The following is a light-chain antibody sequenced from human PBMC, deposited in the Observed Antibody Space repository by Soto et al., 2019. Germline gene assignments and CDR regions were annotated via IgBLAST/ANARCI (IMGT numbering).Light chain of an antibody. CDR2: DSS. Sequence: VLTQSPAILSLSPGERATPSCRASQSVRNYLAWYQQRPGQPPRLLIYDSSNRATGIPDRFSASGSDTDFTLTISSLEPEDFAVYYCQQRKVWPLTFGGGTKLEIK. V-gene: IGKV3-11*01. CDR3: QQRKVWPLT. CDR1: QSVRNY. J-gene: IGKJ4*01.